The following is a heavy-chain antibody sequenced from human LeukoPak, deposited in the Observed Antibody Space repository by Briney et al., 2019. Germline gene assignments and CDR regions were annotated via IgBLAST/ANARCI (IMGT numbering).Heavy chain of an antibody. V-gene: IGHV4-34*01. CDR3: ARDGVWGSYRPGAFDI. CDR1: GGSFSGYY. CDR2: INHSGST. Sequence: SSETLSLTCAVYGGSFSGYYWSWIRQPPGKGLEWIGEINHSGSTNYNPSLKRRVTISVDKSKNQFSLKLSSVTAADTAVYYCARDGVWGSYRPGAFDIWGQGTMVTVSS. D-gene: IGHD3-16*02. J-gene: IGHJ3*02.